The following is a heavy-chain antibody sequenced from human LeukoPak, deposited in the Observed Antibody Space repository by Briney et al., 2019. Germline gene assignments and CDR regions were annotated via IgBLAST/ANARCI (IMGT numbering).Heavy chain of an antibody. D-gene: IGHD1-26*01. CDR3: ARDRDSGGSYSWYFDL. Sequence: SETLSLTCTVSGGSISSGSYYWSWIRQPAGKGLECIGRIYTSGSTNYNPSLKSRVTISVDTSKNQFSLKLSSVTAADTAVYYCARDRDSGGSYSWYFDLWGRGTLVTVSS. CDR2: IYTSGST. CDR1: GGSISSGSYY. J-gene: IGHJ2*01. V-gene: IGHV4-61*02.